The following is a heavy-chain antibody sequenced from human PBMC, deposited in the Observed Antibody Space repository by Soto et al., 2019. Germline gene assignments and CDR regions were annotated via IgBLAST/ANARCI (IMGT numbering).Heavy chain of an antibody. CDR3: ARDFFDSSDYTTNWFDP. D-gene: IGHD3-22*01. CDR2: IYHTGNA. J-gene: IGHJ5*02. CDR1: GDYISNSLFY. V-gene: IGHV4-39*01. Sequence: SETLSLTCSVSGDYISNSLFYWAWIRKPPGEGLEWIGSIYHTGNAYYNPSLKSRVTISVDTSKNQFSLKLTSVTAADAALYYCARDFFDSSDYTTNWFDPWGQGTLVTVSS.